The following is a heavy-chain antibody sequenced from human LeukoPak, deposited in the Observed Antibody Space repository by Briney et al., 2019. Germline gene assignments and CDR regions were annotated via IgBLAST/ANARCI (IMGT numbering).Heavy chain of an antibody. CDR1: GFTFGDYY. Sequence: GGSLRLSCAASGFTFGDYYMSWIRQAPGKGLEWVSYISNSGNTIKEADSVKGRFTISRDNAQNSLFLQMKSLRAEDTAVYYCARYRMITNDYFDSWGQGTLVTVSS. CDR3: ARYRMITNDYFDS. J-gene: IGHJ4*02. V-gene: IGHV3-11*01. CDR2: ISNSGNTI. D-gene: IGHD3-16*01.